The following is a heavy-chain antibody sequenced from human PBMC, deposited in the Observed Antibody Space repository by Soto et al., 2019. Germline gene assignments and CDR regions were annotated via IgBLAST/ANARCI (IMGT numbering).Heavy chain of an antibody. CDR2: IYYSGST. Sequence: SETLSLTCTVSGGSISSTTYYWGWIRQPPGKGLEWIGSIYYSGSTYYNPSLKSRGTISVDMPKNQFSLKLYSVTAADTAVYYCARFDCSGGSCSQFDYWGQGTLVTVSS. CDR1: GGSISSTTYY. J-gene: IGHJ4*02. D-gene: IGHD2-15*01. V-gene: IGHV4-39*07. CDR3: ARFDCSGGSCSQFDY.